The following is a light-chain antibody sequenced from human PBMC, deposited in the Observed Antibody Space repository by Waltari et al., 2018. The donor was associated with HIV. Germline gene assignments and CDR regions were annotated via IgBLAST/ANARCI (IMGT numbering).Light chain of an antibody. Sequence: EVVLTQSPATLSLSPGERATLSCRATHSDSDYFAWYQHKPGQAPSLLIYDASNRATGIPARFSGSGSGTDFTLTISSLEPEDFAVYYCQQRSNWRRSGLTFGGGTKVEIK. CDR2: DAS. J-gene: IGKJ4*01. CDR3: QQRSNWRRSGLT. V-gene: IGKV3-11*01. CDR1: HSDSDY.